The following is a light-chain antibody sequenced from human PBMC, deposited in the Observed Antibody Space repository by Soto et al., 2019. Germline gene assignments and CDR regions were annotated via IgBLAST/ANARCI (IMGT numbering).Light chain of an antibody. J-gene: IGKJ1*01. CDR1: QSISSW. CDR3: QQYNSYSWT. CDR2: QAS. V-gene: IGKV1-5*03. Sequence: DIQMTQSPSTLSASVGDRVTITCRASQSISSWLAWYQQKPGKAPKLLISQASSLESGVPSRFNGSGSETEFTLTISGLQPDDFASYYCQQYNSYSWTFGQGTKVEVK.